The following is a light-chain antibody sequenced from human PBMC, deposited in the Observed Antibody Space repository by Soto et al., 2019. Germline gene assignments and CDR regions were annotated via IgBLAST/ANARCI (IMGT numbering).Light chain of an antibody. CDR3: AAWDDSLNGVV. CDR2: SNN. V-gene: IGLV1-44*01. CDR1: SSNIGSNT. Sequence: QSVLTQPPSASGTPGQRVTISCSRSSSNIGSNTVNWYQQLPGTAPKLLIYSNNRRPSGVPDRFSGSKSGTSASLAISGLQSEDEADYYCAAWDDSLNGVVFGGGTKLTVL. J-gene: IGLJ2*01.